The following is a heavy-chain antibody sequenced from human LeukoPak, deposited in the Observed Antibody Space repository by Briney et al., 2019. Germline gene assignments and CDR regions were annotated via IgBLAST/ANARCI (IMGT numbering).Heavy chain of an antibody. CDR1: GFTFSDYY. J-gene: IGHJ4*02. CDR3: ASLYYDILTGYRFDY. V-gene: IGHV3-11*03. Sequence: GGSLRLSCAASGFTFSDYYMSWIRQAPGKGLEWVSYISSGGSYTNYADPVKGRFTISRDNAKTSLYLQVNSLRAEDTAVYYCASLYYDILTGYRFDYWGQGTLVTVSS. D-gene: IGHD3-9*01. CDR2: ISSGGSYT.